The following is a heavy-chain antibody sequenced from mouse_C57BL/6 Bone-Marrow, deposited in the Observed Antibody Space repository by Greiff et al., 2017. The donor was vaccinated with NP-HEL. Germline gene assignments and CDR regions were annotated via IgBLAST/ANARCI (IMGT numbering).Heavy chain of an antibody. Sequence: QVQLQQPGAELVRPGSSVKLSCKASSYTFTSYWMDWVKQRPGQGLEWIGNIYPSDSETHYNQKFKDKATLTVDKSSSTAYMQLSSLTSEDSAVYYCARGSNYVRFAYWGQGTLVTVSA. J-gene: IGHJ3*01. CDR3: ARGSNYVRFAY. D-gene: IGHD2-5*01. CDR2: IYPSDSET. V-gene: IGHV1-61*01. CDR1: SYTFTSYW.